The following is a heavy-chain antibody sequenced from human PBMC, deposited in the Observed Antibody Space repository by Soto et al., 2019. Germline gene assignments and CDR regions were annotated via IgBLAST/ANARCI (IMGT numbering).Heavy chain of an antibody. CDR1: GFTFGTYD. D-gene: IGHD4-17*01. Sequence: PGGSLRLSCAASGFTFGTYDMIWVRQAPGKGLEWVSTISGSGDSTNYADSVKGRFTISRDNSKNTLYLQMNSLRAEDTAVYYCSKDKLRWNYFDYWGQGTLVTVSS. V-gene: IGHV3-23*01. J-gene: IGHJ4*02. CDR3: SKDKLRWNYFDY. CDR2: ISGSGDST.